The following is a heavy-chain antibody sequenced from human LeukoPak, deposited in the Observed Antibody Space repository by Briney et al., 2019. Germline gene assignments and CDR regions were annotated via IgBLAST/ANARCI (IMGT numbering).Heavy chain of an antibody. Sequence: GGSLRLSCEASGFTFSSYWMSWVRQAPGKGLEWVANMKQDGSEKYYVDSVKGRFTISRDKAKNSLYLQMNSLRAEDTAVYYCARGRGDSSSWYFDYWGQGTLVTVSS. CDR3: ARGRGDSSSWYFDY. V-gene: IGHV3-7*01. CDR1: GFTFSSYW. J-gene: IGHJ4*02. CDR2: MKQDGSEK. D-gene: IGHD6-13*01.